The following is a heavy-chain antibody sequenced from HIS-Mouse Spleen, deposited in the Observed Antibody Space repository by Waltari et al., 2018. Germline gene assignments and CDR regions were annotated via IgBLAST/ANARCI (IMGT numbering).Heavy chain of an antibody. CDR3: ARDHSGWYFDY. CDR2: ISYDGRNK. CDR1: GFTFSSYA. J-gene: IGHJ4*02. V-gene: IGHV3-30*04. Sequence: QVQLVESGGGVVQPGRSLRLSCAASGFTFSSYARHWVRQAPGKGLEWVAVISYDGRNKYYADSVKGRFTSSRDNSKNTLYLQMNSLRAEDTAVYYCARDHSGWYFDYWGQGTLVTVSS. D-gene: IGHD6-19*01.